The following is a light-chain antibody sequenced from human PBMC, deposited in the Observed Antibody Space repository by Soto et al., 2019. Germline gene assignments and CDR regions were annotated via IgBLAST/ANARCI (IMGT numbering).Light chain of an antibody. CDR3: QQSSRAPIT. J-gene: IGKJ5*01. CDR2: STS. Sequence: DIQMTQSPSSLSASVGDRVTITCRASQTINSYVNWYQQKPGKAPKVLIYSTSRLQSGAPSRFSGSGSGTDFTLTISSLQPEDFATYYCQQSSRAPITFGQGTRLEIK. CDR1: QTINSY. V-gene: IGKV1-39*01.